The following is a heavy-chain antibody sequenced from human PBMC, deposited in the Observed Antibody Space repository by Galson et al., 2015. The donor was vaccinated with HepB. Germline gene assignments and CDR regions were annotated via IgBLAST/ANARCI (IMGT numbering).Heavy chain of an antibody. Sequence: QSGAEVKKPGESLKISCKGSGYSFTSYWIGWVRQMPGKGLEWMGIIYPGDSDTRYSPSFQGQVTISADKSISTAYLQWSSLKASDTAMYYCARSLVVTPFFYYYGMDVWGQGTTVTVSS. CDR3: ARSLVVTPFFYYYGMDV. J-gene: IGHJ6*02. V-gene: IGHV5-51*03. D-gene: IGHD2-21*02. CDR1: GYSFTSYW. CDR2: IYPGDSDT.